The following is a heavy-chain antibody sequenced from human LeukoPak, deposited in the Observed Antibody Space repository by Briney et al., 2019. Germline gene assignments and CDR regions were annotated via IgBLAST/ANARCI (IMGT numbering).Heavy chain of an antibody. D-gene: IGHD6-13*01. Sequence: GGSLTLSCAASGFTFRNYWLTWVRQPPGKGLEWVANTNQDGGEKYYLDSVTGRFTISRDNAENSLYLQMNSLRAEDTAVYYCARGVAQQLEYWGQGTLVTVSS. J-gene: IGHJ4*02. CDR3: ARGVAQQLEY. V-gene: IGHV3-7*04. CDR2: TNQDGGEK. CDR1: GFTFRNYW.